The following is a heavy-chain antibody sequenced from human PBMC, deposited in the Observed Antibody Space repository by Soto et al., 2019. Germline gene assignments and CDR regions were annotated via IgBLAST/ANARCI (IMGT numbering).Heavy chain of an antibody. CDR3: ARDLDGYSGYDPSFDY. Sequence: ASVKVSCKASGYTFTSYGISWVRQAPGQGLEWMGWISAYNGNTNYAQKLQGRVTMTTDTSTSTAYMELRSLRSDDTAVYYCARDLDGYSGYDPSFDYWCQANLVTVS. CDR1: GYTFTSYG. J-gene: IGHJ4*02. D-gene: IGHD5-12*01. V-gene: IGHV1-18*01. CDR2: ISAYNGNT.